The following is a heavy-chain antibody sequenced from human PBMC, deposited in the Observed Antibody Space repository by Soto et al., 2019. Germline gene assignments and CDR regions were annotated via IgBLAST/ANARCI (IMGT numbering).Heavy chain of an antibody. CDR3: ARVEYSSSSSTTINYYYYYMEV. Sequence: SETLSLTCTVSGGSISSYYWSWIRQPPGKGLEWIGYIYYSGSTNYNPSLKSRVTISVDTSKNQFSLKLSSVTAADTAVYYCARVEYSSSSSTTINYYYYYMEVWGKGTTVTVSS. J-gene: IGHJ6*03. V-gene: IGHV4-59*01. CDR2: IYYSGST. CDR1: GGSISSYY. D-gene: IGHD6-6*01.